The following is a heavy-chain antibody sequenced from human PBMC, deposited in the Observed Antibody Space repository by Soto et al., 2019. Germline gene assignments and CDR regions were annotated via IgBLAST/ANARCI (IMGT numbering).Heavy chain of an antibody. Sequence: GGSLRLSCAASGFTFSSYSMNWVRQAPGKGLEWVSSISSSSSYIYYADSVKGRLTISRDNAKNSLYLQMNSLRAEDTAVYYCAREGAAPNYYDSSGYPYYFDYWGQGTLVTVS. CDR2: ISSSSSYI. J-gene: IGHJ4*02. CDR3: AREGAAPNYYDSSGYPYYFDY. V-gene: IGHV3-21*01. CDR1: GFTFSSYS. D-gene: IGHD3-22*01.